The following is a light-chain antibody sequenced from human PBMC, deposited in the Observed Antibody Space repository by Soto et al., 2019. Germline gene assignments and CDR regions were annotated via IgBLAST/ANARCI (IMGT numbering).Light chain of an antibody. CDR1: SSDVGGYDQ. V-gene: IGLV2-14*01. Sequence: QSVLTQPASVSGSPGQSIAISCTGTSSDVGGYDQVSWYQQHPGKVPKLTIYAVSNRPSGVSDRFSGSQSGNTASLTISGLQAEDEADYYCSSYTGSGTFFGGRTKVTVL. CDR2: AVS. J-gene: IGLJ2*01. CDR3: SSYTGSGTF.